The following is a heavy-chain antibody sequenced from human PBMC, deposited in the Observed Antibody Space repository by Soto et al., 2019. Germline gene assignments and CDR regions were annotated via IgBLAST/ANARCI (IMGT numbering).Heavy chain of an antibody. Sequence: PSETLSLTCTFSGGSISSYYWSWIRQPPGKGLEWIGYIYYSGSTNYNPSLKSRVTISVDTSKNQFSLKLSSVTAADTAVYYCARGLGYCSSTSCYEGYYYYYMDVWGKGTTVTVSS. CDR2: IYYSGST. CDR1: GGSISSYY. V-gene: IGHV4-59*01. CDR3: ARGLGYCSSTSCYEGYYYYYMDV. J-gene: IGHJ6*03. D-gene: IGHD2-2*01.